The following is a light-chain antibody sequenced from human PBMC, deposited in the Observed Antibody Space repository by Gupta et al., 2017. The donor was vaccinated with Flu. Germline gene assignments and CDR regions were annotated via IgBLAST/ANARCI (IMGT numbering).Light chain of an antibody. J-gene: IGKJ5*01. Sequence: DIQMTQSPSSLSASVGDRVTITCRASQSITTYLNWYKQKPGKAPQLLIYAASSWQSGVPSRFSGSGCGTDFSLTISSRQPEDFATYYCQQRDGNPPFTFGQGTQLEIK. CDR3: QQRDGNPPFT. CDR2: AAS. V-gene: IGKV1-39*01. CDR1: QSITTY.